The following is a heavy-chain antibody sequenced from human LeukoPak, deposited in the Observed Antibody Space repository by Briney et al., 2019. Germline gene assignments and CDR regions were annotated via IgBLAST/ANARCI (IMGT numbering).Heavy chain of an antibody. D-gene: IGHD2-2*01. V-gene: IGHV3-7*01. CDR3: ARASLSVVPAAIHFDY. CDR2: IKQDGSER. CDR1: GFTFSSYW. Sequence: GGSLRLSCAASGFTFSSYWMSWVRQAPGKGLEWVANIKQDGSERYYVDSVKGRFTISRDNAKNSLYLQMNSLRAEDTAVYYCARASLSVVPAAIHFDYWGQGTLVTVSS. J-gene: IGHJ4*02.